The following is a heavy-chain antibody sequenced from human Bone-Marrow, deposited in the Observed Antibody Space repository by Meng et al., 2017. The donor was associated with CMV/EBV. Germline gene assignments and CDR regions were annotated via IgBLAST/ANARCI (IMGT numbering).Heavy chain of an antibody. CDR1: GYTFTGYY. D-gene: IGHD2-2*01. CDR3: ARLVIVPAAILTWGYGMDV. Sequence: ASVKVSCKASGYTFTGYYMHWVRQAPGQGLEWMGWINPNSGGTNYAQKFQGRVTMTRDTSISTAYMELSRLRSDDTAVYYCARLVIVPAAILTWGYGMDVWGQGTTVTVSS. V-gene: IGHV1-2*02. J-gene: IGHJ6*02. CDR2: INPNSGGT.